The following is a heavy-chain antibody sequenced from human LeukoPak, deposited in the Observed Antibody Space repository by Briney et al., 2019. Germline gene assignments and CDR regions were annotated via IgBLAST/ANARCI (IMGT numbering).Heavy chain of an antibody. CDR3: TTNPGSWGDF. J-gene: IGHJ4*02. D-gene: IGHD2-15*01. CDR2: IKSETNGGTA. V-gene: IGHV3-15*07. CDR1: GLTFSNAW. Sequence: PGGSLRLSCAVSGLTFSNAWMNWVRQAPEKGLEWVAHIKSETNGGTADYAAAVEGRFTISRDDSKNTLYLQMNSLKIEDTAVYFCTTNPGSWGDFWGQGSLVTVSS.